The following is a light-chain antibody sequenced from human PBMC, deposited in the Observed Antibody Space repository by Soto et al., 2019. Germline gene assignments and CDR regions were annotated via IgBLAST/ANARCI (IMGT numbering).Light chain of an antibody. CDR1: QSVSSN. V-gene: IGKV3-15*01. J-gene: IGKJ1*01. Sequence: IVMTQSPATLSVSPGERATLSCRASQSVSSNLAWYQQKPGQAPRVLIYGASTRATGIPDRFSGSGSGTEFTLTISCLQSEDSAVYYCQHYNNWPPKTFGQGTKVEIK. CDR2: GAS. CDR3: QHYNNWPPKT.